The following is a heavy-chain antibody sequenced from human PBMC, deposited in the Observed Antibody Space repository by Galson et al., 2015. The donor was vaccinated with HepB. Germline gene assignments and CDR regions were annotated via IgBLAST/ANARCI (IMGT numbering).Heavy chain of an antibody. J-gene: IGHJ6*04. V-gene: IGHV1-8*01. CDR1: GYTFTSYD. CDR2: MNPNSGNT. D-gene: IGHD1-26*01. Sequence: SVKVSCKASGYTFTSYDINWVRQATGQGLEWMGWMNPNSGNTGYAQKFQGRVTMTRNTSISTAYMELSSLRSEDTAVYYCARTSGSYYGVDVWGKGTTVTVSS. CDR3: ARTSGSYYGVDV.